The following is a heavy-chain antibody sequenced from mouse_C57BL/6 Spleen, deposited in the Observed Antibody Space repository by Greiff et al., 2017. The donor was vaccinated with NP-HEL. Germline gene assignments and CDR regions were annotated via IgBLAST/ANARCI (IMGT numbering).Heavy chain of an antibody. J-gene: IGHJ1*03. Sequence: LQESGAELARPGASVKLSCKASGYTFTSYGISWVKQRTGQGLEWIGEIYPRSGNTYYNEKFKGKATLTADKSSSTAYMELRSLTSEDSAVYFCARRGPYYYGSHWYFDVWGTGTTVTVSS. V-gene: IGHV1-81*01. CDR1: GYTFTSYG. D-gene: IGHD1-1*01. CDR3: ARRGPYYYGSHWYFDV. CDR2: IYPRSGNT.